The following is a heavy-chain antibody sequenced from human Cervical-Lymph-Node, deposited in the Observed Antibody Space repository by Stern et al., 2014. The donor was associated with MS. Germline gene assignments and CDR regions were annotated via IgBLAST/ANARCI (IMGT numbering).Heavy chain of an antibody. D-gene: IGHD1-1*01. Sequence: QITLKESGPTLVKPTQTPTLTCTFSGFSLSTSGVGVGWIRQPPGKALEWLALIYWDDDKRYSPSLESRLTITKDTSKNLVVLTMTNMDPVDTATYYCAHLTTATALDYWGQGTLVTVSS. V-gene: IGHV2-5*02. CDR2: IYWDDDK. J-gene: IGHJ4*02. CDR3: AHLTTATALDY. CDR1: GFSLSTSGVG.